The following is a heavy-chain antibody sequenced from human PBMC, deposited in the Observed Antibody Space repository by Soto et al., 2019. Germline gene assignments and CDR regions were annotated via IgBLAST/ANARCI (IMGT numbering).Heavy chain of an antibody. CDR1: GGSFSGYY. D-gene: IGHD6-19*01. J-gene: IGHJ4*02. CDR2: INHSGST. CDR3: ARYNGGQRVAVYN. V-gene: IGHV4-34*01. Sequence: QVQLQQWGAGLLKPSETLSLTCAVYGGSFSGYYWSWIRQPPGKGLEWIGEINHSGSTNYNRSLKSRITISADTSTNQFSLKLISVNAAASAVYHCARYNGGQRVAVYNCGQIPLVTVSS.